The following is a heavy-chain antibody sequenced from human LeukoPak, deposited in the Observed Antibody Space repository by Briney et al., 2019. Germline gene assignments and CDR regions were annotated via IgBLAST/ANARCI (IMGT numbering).Heavy chain of an antibody. CDR3: AKGESFSGSGTVDY. D-gene: IGHD3-10*01. Sequence: PGGSLRLSCAASGFTFDDFAMHWVRQAPGKGLEWVSGISWNSGSIGYADSVKGRFTISRDNAKNSLYLQMNSLRAEDTALYYCAKGESFSGSGTVDYWGQGTLVTVSS. CDR1: GFTFDDFA. CDR2: ISWNSGSI. V-gene: IGHV3-9*01. J-gene: IGHJ4*02.